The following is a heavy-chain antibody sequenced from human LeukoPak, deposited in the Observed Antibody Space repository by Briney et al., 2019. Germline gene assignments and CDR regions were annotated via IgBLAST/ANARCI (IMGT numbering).Heavy chain of an antibody. D-gene: IGHD6-13*01. CDR2: TDYSGST. CDR3: ARGVHRHSSSWYSAFFDY. Sequence: PSETLSLTCTVSGGSISSYYWSWNRQPPGQGLEWVGYTDYSGSTNYNPSLKSRVTISVDTSKNQFSLKLSSVTAADTAVYYCARGVHRHSSSWYSAFFDYWGQGTLVTVSS. V-gene: IGHV4-59*01. CDR1: GGSISSYY. J-gene: IGHJ4*02.